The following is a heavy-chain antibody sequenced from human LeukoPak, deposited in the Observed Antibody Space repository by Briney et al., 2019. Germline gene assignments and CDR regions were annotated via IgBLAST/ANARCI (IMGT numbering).Heavy chain of an antibody. V-gene: IGHV3-23*01. D-gene: IGHD6-13*01. J-gene: IGHJ5*02. CDR2: ITGSGGST. CDR3: AKERSSTFLPVDT. Sequence: PGGSLRLSCAASGFTFSSYAMTWVRQAPGKGLEWVSSITGSGGSTYYADPVKGRFTISRDNSKNTLYLQMNNLRADDSALYYCAKERSSTFLPVDTWGQGTLVTVSS. CDR1: GFTFSSYA.